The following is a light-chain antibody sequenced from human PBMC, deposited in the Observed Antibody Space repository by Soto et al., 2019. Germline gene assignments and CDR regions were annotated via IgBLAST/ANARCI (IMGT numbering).Light chain of an antibody. CDR2: AAS. CDR3: QQSISPPQT. J-gene: IGKJ1*01. CDR1: QSISTY. Sequence: DIQMTQSPSSLSASVGDRVTITCRASQSISTYLNWYQQKPGKAPKLLIFAASSLQSGVPSRFSGSASGTDFTLTISSLEPEDFATYYCQQSISPPQTFGQGTKVEI. V-gene: IGKV1-39*01.